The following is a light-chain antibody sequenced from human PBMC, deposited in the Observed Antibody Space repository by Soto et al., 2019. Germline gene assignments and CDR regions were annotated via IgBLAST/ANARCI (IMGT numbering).Light chain of an antibody. Sequence: DIQMTQSPSTLSASVGDRVTITCRASQSISSWLAWYQQKPGKAPKLLIYDASSLESGVPSRFSGSGSGTEFTLTISRQQPDDFATYYCQQYNTYSPITFGQGTRLEIK. CDR3: QQYNTYSPIT. V-gene: IGKV1-5*01. J-gene: IGKJ5*01. CDR2: DAS. CDR1: QSISSW.